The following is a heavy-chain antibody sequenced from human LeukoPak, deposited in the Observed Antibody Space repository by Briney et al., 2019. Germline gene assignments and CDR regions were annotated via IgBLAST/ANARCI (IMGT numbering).Heavy chain of an antibody. D-gene: IGHD5-18*01. V-gene: IGHV4-39*01. CDR2: IYYSKNT. J-gene: IGHJ4*02. CDR1: GGSISSSSAY. Sequence: SETLSLTCTVSGGSISSSSAYWGWIRQPPGKGLEWIGSIYYSKNTYYNPSLKSRVTISADTSKNQFSLTLGSVSATDTAVYYCVSPRGFSHGYFDYWGQGTLVTVSS. CDR3: VSPRGFSHGYFDY.